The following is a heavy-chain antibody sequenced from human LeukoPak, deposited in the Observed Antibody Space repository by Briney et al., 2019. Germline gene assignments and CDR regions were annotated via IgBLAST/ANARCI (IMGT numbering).Heavy chain of an antibody. CDR1: GYTFTSYG. CDR2: ISAYNGNT. CDR3: ARMGERGYSSGWYSDDPPQTGDY. D-gene: IGHD6-19*01. Sequence: ASVKVSCKASGYTFTSYGISWVRQAPGQGLEWMGWISAYNGNTNYAQKLQGRVTMTTDTSTSTAYMELRSLRSDDTAVYYCARMGERGYSSGWYSDDPPQTGDYWGQGTLVTVSS. V-gene: IGHV1-18*01. J-gene: IGHJ4*02.